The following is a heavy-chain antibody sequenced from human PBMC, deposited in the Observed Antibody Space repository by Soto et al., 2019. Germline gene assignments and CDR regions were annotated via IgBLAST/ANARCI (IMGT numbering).Heavy chain of an antibody. D-gene: IGHD1-1*01. CDR3: ARGDDSNDGCWFDP. V-gene: IGHV3-23*01. Sequence: GGSLRLSCAASGFTFSSYAMSWVRQAPGKGLKWVSGISGRGGGTYYADSVKGRFTISRDNSKNTMYLQMNSLSAEDTAVYYCARGDDSNDGCWFDPWGQGTLVTVSS. J-gene: IGHJ5*02. CDR1: GFTFSSYA. CDR2: ISGRGGGT.